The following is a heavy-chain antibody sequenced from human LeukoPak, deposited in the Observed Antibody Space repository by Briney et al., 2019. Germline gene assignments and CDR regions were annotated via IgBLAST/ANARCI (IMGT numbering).Heavy chain of an antibody. CDR1: AFTFSDYY. J-gene: IGHJ4*02. Sequence: GGSLRLYCAASAFTFSDYYMSWIRQAPGKGRKGVSYISSSGSTIYYADSVKGRFTISRDNAKNSLYLQMNSLRAEDTAVYYCARDGGYSYGCDYWGQGTLVTVSS. V-gene: IGHV3-11*01. CDR3: ARDGGYSYGCDY. CDR2: ISSSGSTI. D-gene: IGHD5-18*01.